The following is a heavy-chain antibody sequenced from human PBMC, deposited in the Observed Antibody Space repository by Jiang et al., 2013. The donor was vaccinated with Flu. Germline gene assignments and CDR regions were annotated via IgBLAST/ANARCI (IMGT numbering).Heavy chain of an antibody. V-gene: IGHV4-59*01. CDR2: IYYSGST. CDR3: ARARAPEIAAYYFDY. Sequence: GPGLVKPSETLSLTCKVSGGSITRDHWNWLRQSPGKGLEYIGYIYYSGSTDYNASLKSRVTISLDTSKNQFSLKLSSVTAADTAVYYCARARAPEIAAYYFDYWGREPWSPSP. CDR1: GGSITRDH. D-gene: IGHD6-25*01. J-gene: IGHJ4*02.